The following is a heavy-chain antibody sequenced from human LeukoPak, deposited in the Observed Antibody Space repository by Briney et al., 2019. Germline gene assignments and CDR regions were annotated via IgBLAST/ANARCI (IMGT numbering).Heavy chain of an antibody. J-gene: IGHJ5*02. V-gene: IGHV1-69*04. Sequence: EASVKVSCKASGGTFSSYAISWVRQAPGQGLEWMGRIIPILGIANYAQKFQGRVTITAEKSTSTAYMELSSLRSEDTAVYYCARNPYGVGTLQLDPWGQGTLVTVSS. CDR3: ARNPYGVGTLQLDP. CDR2: IIPILGIA. D-gene: IGHD4-17*01. CDR1: GGTFSSYA.